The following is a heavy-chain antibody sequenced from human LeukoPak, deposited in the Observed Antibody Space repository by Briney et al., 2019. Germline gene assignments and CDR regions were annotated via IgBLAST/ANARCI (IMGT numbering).Heavy chain of an antibody. CDR3: AKAGGSGSPRTPSDY. D-gene: IGHD3-10*01. V-gene: IGHV3-23*05. CDR1: GFTFSSYA. J-gene: IGHJ4*02. Sequence: PGGSLRLSCAASGFTFSSYAMSWVRQAPGEGLEWVSAIDTSGRHTYYADSVKGRFTISRDNSENTLFLQMNSLRAEDTALYYCAKAGGSGSPRTPSDYWGQGTLVTVSS. CDR2: IDTSGRHT.